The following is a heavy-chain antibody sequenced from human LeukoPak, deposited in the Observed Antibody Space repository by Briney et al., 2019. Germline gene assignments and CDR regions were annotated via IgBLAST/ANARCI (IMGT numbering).Heavy chain of an antibody. Sequence: GESLKISCRSSGYTFTNYWIGWERQMPGKGLEWMGIIYPGDSDTKYSPSFQGQVTFSADRSISTASLQWSSLKASDTAMYYCARLSSAGYYYLDYWGQGTLVTVSS. CDR3: ARLSSAGYYYLDY. CDR2: IYPGDSDT. V-gene: IGHV5-51*01. CDR1: GYTFTNYW. D-gene: IGHD2/OR15-2a*01. J-gene: IGHJ4*02.